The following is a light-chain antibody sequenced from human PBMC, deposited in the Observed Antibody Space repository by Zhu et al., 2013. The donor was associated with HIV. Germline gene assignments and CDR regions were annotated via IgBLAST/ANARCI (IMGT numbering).Light chain of an antibody. J-gene: IGKJ4*01. V-gene: IGKV3-20*01. CDR2: GAS. CDR1: QSVTSD. CDR3: QHYGNSP. Sequence: EIVMTQSPATLSVSPGERVTLSCRASQSVTSDLAWYQQKPGQAPRLLXYGASNRATGIPDRFSGSGSGTDFILTISRLEPEDFAVYYCQHYGNSPFGGGTTVEVK.